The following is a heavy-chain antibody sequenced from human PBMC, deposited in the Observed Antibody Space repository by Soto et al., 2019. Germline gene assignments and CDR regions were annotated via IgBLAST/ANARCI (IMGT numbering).Heavy chain of an antibody. CDR3: ARGPRKQLWVGYFDY. Sequence: ASVKVSCKASGYTFTDYYIHWVRQAPGQGLEWMGWINPNNNTDVTNYAQKFQGWVTMTSDTSITTAYLEVDRLKSDDTAVYYCARGPRKQLWVGYFDYWGQGTLVTVSS. V-gene: IGHV1-2*04. CDR1: GYTFTDYY. J-gene: IGHJ4*02. D-gene: IGHD1-1*01. CDR2: INPNNNTDVT.